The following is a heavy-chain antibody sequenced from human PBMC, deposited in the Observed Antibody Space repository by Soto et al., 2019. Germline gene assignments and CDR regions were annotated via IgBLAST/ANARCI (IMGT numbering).Heavy chain of an antibody. D-gene: IGHD3-10*01. V-gene: IGHV3-33*03. CDR3: ARGEEGSGSYYPPDY. CDR2: IWFDGTYK. Sequence: QVHLVESGGGVVQPGRSLRLSCAASGFTFRSYGLHWVRQAPGRGLEWVAVIWFDGTYKYYSDSVKGRFTISRDDSMNTLYLQMNSLRAEDTAVYYCARGEEGSGSYYPPDYWGQGSLVTVSS. J-gene: IGHJ4*02. CDR1: GFTFRSYG.